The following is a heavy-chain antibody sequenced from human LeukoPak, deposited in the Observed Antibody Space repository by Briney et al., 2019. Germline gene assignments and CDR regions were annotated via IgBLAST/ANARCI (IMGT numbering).Heavy chain of an antibody. V-gene: IGHV1-24*01. CDR3: ARGWTVIYFDY. CDR1: GYTLTELS. D-gene: IGHD3/OR15-3a*01. J-gene: IGHJ4*02. CDR2: FDPEDGET. Sequence: ASVKVSCKVSGYTLTELSMHWVRQAPGKGLEWMGGFDPEDGETIYAQKFQGRVTMTRDTSTSTVYMELSSLRSEDTAVYYCARGWTVIYFDYWGQGTLVTVSS.